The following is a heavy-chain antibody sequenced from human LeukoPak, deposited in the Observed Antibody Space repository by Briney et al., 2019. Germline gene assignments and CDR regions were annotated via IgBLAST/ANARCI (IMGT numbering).Heavy chain of an antibody. CDR2: IIPVLNIT. J-gene: IGHJ6*02. D-gene: IGHD5-18*01. CDR3: AKDQGLTAPPPYGLDV. V-gene: IGHV1-69*04. Sequence: SVKVSCKTSGGTFSSSAITWVRQAPGQGLEWMGRIIPVLNITTYAQKFQGRVTITADTSTSTVYMELSSLRSEETAVYYCAKDQGLTAPPPYGLDVWAKGPRSSSP. CDR1: GGTFSSSA.